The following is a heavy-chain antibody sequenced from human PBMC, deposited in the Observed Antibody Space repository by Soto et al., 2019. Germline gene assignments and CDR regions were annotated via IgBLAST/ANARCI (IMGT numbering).Heavy chain of an antibody. Sequence: QVQLQQWGAGLLKPSETLSLTCAVYGGSFSGYYWSWIRQPPGKGLEWIGEINHSGSTNYNPSLKRRVTISVVTSKNQFYLKLSSVTAADTAVYYCARVRGQQLVRRFGDYWGQGTLVTVSS. CDR3: ARVRGQQLVRRFGDY. CDR2: INHSGST. CDR1: GGSFSGYY. D-gene: IGHD6-13*01. V-gene: IGHV4-34*01. J-gene: IGHJ4*02.